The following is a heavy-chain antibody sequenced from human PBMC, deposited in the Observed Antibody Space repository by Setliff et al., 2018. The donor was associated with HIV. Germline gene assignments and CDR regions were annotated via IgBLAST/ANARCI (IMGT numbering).Heavy chain of an antibody. V-gene: IGHV3-23*01. CDR2: ISSSGGRT. CDR3: ARLRYSSGYFIDY. J-gene: IGHJ4*02. D-gene: IGHD6-19*01. CDR1: GFTFSNYV. Sequence: PGGSLRLSCAASGFTFSNYVMSWVRQTPGKGLEWVSVISSSGGRTYHADSVKGRFTISRDNSKNTLYLQMNSLRVEDTALYYCARLRYSSGYFIDYWGQGTLVTVSS.